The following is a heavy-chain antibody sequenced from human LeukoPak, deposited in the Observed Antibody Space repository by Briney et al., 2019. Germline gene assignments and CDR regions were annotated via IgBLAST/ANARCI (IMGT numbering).Heavy chain of an antibody. CDR2: ISDRGGST. J-gene: IGHJ4*02. CDR3: ARGLEPDGVGLDY. Sequence: GGSLRLSCAASGFNFSNYEMNWVRQAPGKGLEWVSYISDRGGSTYYADSVKGRFTISRDNSKNTLYLQMNSLRAEDTAVYYCARGLEPDGVGLDYWGQGTLVTVSS. V-gene: IGHV3-48*03. CDR1: GFNFSNYE. D-gene: IGHD2-8*01.